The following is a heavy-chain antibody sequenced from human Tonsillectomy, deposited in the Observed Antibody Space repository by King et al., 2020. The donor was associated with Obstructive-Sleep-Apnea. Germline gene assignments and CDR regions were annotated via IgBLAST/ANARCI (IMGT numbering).Heavy chain of an antibody. V-gene: IGHV1-69*01. CDR3: ASGYYYESSGYWGPFDY. J-gene: IGHJ4*02. Sequence: VQLVESGAEVKKPGSSVTVSCTASGGTFSNYAISWVRQAPGHGLEWMGGIIPIFGTANYAQKFQGRVTITADESTSTGYMELSSLRSEDTAVYYCASGYYYESSGYWGPFDYWGQGTLVTVSS. CDR2: IIPIFGTA. CDR1: GGTFSNYA. D-gene: IGHD3-22*01.